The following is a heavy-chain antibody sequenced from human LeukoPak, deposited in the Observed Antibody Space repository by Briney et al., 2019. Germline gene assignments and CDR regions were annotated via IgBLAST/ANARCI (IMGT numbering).Heavy chain of an antibody. CDR2: ISSSSSYI. J-gene: IGHJ4*02. V-gene: IGHV3-21*01. CDR1: GGSISSSS. CDR3: ARERYSYGSIGGFDY. D-gene: IGHD5-18*01. Sequence: ETLSLTCTVSGGSISSSSYYWGWIRQPPGKGLEWVSSISSSSSYIYYADSVKGRFTISRDNAKNSLYLQMNSLRAEDTAVYYCARERYSYGSIGGFDYWGQGTLDTVSS.